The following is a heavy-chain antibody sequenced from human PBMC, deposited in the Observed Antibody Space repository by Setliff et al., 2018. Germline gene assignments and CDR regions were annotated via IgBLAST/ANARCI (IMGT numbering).Heavy chain of an antibody. CDR3: ARGGMAAAGRKGVFEY. CDR2: INIGGGSA. CDR1: GYSFTSYY. V-gene: IGHV1-46*01. Sequence: ASVKVSCKASGYSFTSYYMYWLRQAPGQGPEWIGIINIGGGSASYAQKFQGRVTMTSDTSTSTVYMEVNSVTSDDTAIYYCARGGMAAAGRKGVFEYWGQGTVVTVSS. J-gene: IGHJ4*02. D-gene: IGHD6-13*01.